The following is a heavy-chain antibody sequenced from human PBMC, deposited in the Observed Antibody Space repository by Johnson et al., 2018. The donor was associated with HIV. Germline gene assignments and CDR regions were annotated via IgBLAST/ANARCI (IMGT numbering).Heavy chain of an antibody. V-gene: IGHV3-30*04. J-gene: IGHJ3*02. CDR1: GFTFSSYA. CDR3: NLVGLDGSDAFDI. D-gene: IGHD2-21*01. CDR2: ISDDGSNK. Sequence: QVQLVESGGGLVQPGRSLRLSCAASGFTFSSYAMHWVRQAPGKGLAWVAVISDDGSNKYYADSVKGRFTISRDKSKNTLYLQMNSLKTEDTAVDYCNLVGLDGSDAFDIWGQGTMVTVSS.